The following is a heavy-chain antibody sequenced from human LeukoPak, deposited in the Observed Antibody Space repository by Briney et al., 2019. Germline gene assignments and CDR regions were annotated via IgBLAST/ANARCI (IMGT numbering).Heavy chain of an antibody. V-gene: IGHV3-23*01. D-gene: IGHD3-10*01. J-gene: IGHJ6*03. CDR2: ISGSGGST. CDR3: AKKRGYYYYYMDV. Sequence: GGSLRLSCAGSGFTFSSYAMSWVRQAPGKGLEWVSAISGSGGSTYYADSVKGRFTISRDNSKNTLYLQMNSLRAEDTAVYYCAKKRGYYYYYMDVWGKGTTVTVSS. CDR1: GFTFSSYA.